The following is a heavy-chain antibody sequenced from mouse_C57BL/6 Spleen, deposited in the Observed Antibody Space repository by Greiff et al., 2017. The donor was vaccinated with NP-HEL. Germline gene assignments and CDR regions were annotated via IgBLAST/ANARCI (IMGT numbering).Heavy chain of an antibody. D-gene: IGHD1-1*01. CDR3: ARRTAVVATDFDY. V-gene: IGHV5-6*01. CDR1: GFTFSSYG. J-gene: IGHJ2*01. Sequence: EVQRVESGGGLVKPGGSLKLSCAASGFTFSSYGMSWVRQTPDKRLEWVATISSGGSYTYYPDSVKGRFTISRDNAKNTLYLQMSSLKSEDTAMYYCARRTAVVATDFDYWGQGTTLTVSS. CDR2: ISSGGSYT.